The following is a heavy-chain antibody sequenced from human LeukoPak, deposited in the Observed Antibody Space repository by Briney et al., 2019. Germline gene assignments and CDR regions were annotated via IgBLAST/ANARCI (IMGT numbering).Heavy chain of an antibody. CDR2: ISGSGGST. CDR1: GFTFSSYA. J-gene: IGHJ4*02. Sequence: PGGSLRLSCAASGFTFSSYAMSWVRQAPGKGLEWVSAISGSGGSTCYADPVKGRFTISRDNSKNTLYLQMNSLRAEDTAVYYCAKDPITIFGVVISADLDYWGQGTLVTVSS. V-gene: IGHV3-23*01. D-gene: IGHD3-3*01. CDR3: AKDPITIFGVVISADLDY.